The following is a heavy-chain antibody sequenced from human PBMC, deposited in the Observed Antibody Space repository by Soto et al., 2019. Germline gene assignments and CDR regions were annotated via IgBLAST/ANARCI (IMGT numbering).Heavy chain of an antibody. D-gene: IGHD2-15*01. CDR1: GFTFTNFA. CDR2: IVLGSGNT. V-gene: IGHV1-58*01. Sequence: SVKVSCKASGFTFTNFAVQWVRQARGQRLEWIGWIVLGSGNTDYAQKFQERVSLTRDMSTSTAYMELSSLTSDDTAVYYCATDVGWGQGTLVTVSS. J-gene: IGHJ4*02. CDR3: ATDVG.